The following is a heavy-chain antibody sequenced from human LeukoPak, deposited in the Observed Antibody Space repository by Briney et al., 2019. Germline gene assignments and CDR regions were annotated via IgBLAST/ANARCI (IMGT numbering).Heavy chain of an antibody. CDR2: IYYSGST. D-gene: IGHD2-2*01. CDR1: GGSISSYY. Sequence: SETLSLTCTVSGGSISSYYWSWIRQPPGKGLEWIGYIYYSGSTNYNPSLKSRVTISVDTSKNQFSLKLSSVTAADTAVYYCARDRVPAAVLDAMDVWGQGTTVTVSS. CDR3: ARDRVPAAVLDAMDV. V-gene: IGHV4-59*01. J-gene: IGHJ6*02.